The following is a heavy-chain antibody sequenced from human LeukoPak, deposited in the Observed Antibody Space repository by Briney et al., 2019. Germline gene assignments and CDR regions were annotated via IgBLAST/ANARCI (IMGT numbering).Heavy chain of an antibody. Sequence: GGSLRLSCAASGFTFSSYWMHWVRQAPGKGLVWVSRVNSDGTGTTYADSVEGRFTISRDNPKNTVYLQMNSLRAEDTAIYYCIRTLIVATSPYMDVWGKGTTVTVSS. CDR1: GFTFSSYW. CDR2: VNSDGTGT. J-gene: IGHJ6*03. CDR3: IRTLIVATSPYMDV. V-gene: IGHV3-74*01. D-gene: IGHD5-12*01.